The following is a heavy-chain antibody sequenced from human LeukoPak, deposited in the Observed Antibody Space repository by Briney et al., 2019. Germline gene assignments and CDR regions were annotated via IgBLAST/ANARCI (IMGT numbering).Heavy chain of an antibody. D-gene: IGHD3-16*01. CDR1: GGSISSGGYY. V-gene: IGHV4-61*02. J-gene: IGHJ4*02. CDR2: IYTSGST. CDR3: ARATDPYPFNY. Sequence: KSSQTPSLTCTVSGGSISSGGYYWSWIRQPAGKGLEWIGRIYTSGSTNYNPSLRSRVTISVDTSKNQFSLKLSSVTAADTAVYYCARATDPYPFNYWGQGTLVTVSS.